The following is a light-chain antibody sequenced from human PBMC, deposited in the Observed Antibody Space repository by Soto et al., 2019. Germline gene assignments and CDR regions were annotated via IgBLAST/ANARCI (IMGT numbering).Light chain of an antibody. Sequence: DIQMTQSPSTLSASVGDRVTITCRASQYISSWLAWYQQKPGKAPKLLIYKASSLESGVPSSFSGSGSGTEFTLTISSLPPDDFATYYCQQYNSQRTFGQGTKVEIK. CDR3: QQYNSQRT. J-gene: IGKJ1*01. CDR1: QYISSW. CDR2: KAS. V-gene: IGKV1-5*03.